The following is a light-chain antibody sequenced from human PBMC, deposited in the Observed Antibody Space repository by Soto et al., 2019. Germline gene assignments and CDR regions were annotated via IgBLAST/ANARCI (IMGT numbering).Light chain of an antibody. Sequence: EIVMTQSPATLSVSPGERATLSCRASQSVSSNLAWYQQKPGQAPRLLIYGASTRATGIPARFSGCGSGTEFTLTISSLQSEDVAVYSCQQYNNWPPWTFGQGTKVEIK. V-gene: IGKV3-15*01. CDR2: GAS. J-gene: IGKJ1*01. CDR1: QSVSSN. CDR3: QQYNNWPPWT.